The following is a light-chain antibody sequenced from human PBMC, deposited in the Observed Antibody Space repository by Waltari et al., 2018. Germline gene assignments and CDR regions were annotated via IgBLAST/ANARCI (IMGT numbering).Light chain of an antibody. V-gene: IGLV2-23*02. J-gene: IGLJ2*01. Sequence: QPALTQPASVSGSPGQSITISCTGTSSDVGNHHHVCWYQKHPDKVPKLIIYEVSKRPSGVSDRFSGSKSGNTASLTISGLQAEDEADYYCLSYAATVSFGFGGGTKLTVL. CDR3: LSYAATVSFG. CDR2: EVS. CDR1: SSDVGNHHH.